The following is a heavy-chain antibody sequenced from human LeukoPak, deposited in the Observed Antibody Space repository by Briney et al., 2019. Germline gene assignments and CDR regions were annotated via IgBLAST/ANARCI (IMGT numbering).Heavy chain of an antibody. J-gene: IGHJ4*02. V-gene: IGHV1-2*02. D-gene: IGHD2-15*01. CDR2: INPNSGGT. CDR1: GYIFTGYY. CDR3: ARRFCGGGSCYSAIDY. Sequence: ASVKDSCKASGYIFTGYYMHWVRQPPGQGLEWMGWINPNSGGTNYAQKFQGRVAMTRDTSIRTDYMELSGLRSDDTAVYYCARRFCGGGSCYSAIDYWGQGTLVTVSS.